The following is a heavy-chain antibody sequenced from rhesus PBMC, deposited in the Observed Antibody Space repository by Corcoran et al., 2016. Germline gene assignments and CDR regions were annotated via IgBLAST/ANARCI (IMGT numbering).Heavy chain of an antibody. J-gene: IGHJ4*01. Sequence: QEQLQESGPGLVKPSETLSLTCAVSGASISNYWWSWIRQPPGKGLEWIGETKGKGVSTDYNPTLKSRVTISKDASNKQFSRELSTVTAADTAVYYCAGGREYSWSSDYWGQGVLVTVSS. CDR3: AGGREYSWSSDY. CDR1: GASISNYW. CDR2: TKGKGVST. D-gene: IGHD1-1-1*01. V-gene: IGHV4-80*01.